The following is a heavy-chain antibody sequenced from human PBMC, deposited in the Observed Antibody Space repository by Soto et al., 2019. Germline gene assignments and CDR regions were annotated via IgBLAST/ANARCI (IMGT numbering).Heavy chain of an antibody. Sequence: QVQLVQSGAEVKKPGSSVKVSCKASGGTFSSYAISWVRQAPGQGLEWMGGIIPIFGTANYAQKFQGRVTITADESTNTSYRELSSLRSEDTAVYYCAREHLVVVTANAGGAFDIWGQGTMVTVSS. CDR1: GGTFSSYA. J-gene: IGHJ3*02. V-gene: IGHV1-69*01. CDR3: AREHLVVVTANAGGAFDI. D-gene: IGHD2-21*02. CDR2: IIPIFGTA.